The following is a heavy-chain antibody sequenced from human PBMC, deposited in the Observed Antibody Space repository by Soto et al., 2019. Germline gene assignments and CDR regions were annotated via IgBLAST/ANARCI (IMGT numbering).Heavy chain of an antibody. CDR1: GGTFSSYA. J-gene: IGHJ6*02. CDR3: SRALGLRAAAAPPYSYYYYYGMDV. V-gene: IGHV1-69*06. CDR2: IIPIFGTA. Sequence: SVKVSCKASGGTFSSYAISWVRQAPGQGLEWMGGIIPIFGTANYAQKFQGRVTITADKSTSTASMELSSLRSADTAVYYCSRALGLRAAAAPPYSYYYYYGMDVWGQGTTVTVSS. D-gene: IGHD6-13*01.